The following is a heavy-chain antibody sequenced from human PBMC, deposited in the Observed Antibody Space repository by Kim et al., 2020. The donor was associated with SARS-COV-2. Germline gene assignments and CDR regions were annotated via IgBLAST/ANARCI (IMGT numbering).Heavy chain of an antibody. CDR2: INSDGSST. CDR3: ARGSVRGVLDY. J-gene: IGHJ4*02. Sequence: LSLTCAATGFTFSSYWMHWVRQAPGKGLVWVSRINSDGSSTSYADSVKGRFTISRDNAKNTLYLQMNSLRAEDTAVYYCARGSVRGVLDYWGQGTLVTVSS. D-gene: IGHD3-10*01. CDR1: GFTFSSYW. V-gene: IGHV3-74*01.